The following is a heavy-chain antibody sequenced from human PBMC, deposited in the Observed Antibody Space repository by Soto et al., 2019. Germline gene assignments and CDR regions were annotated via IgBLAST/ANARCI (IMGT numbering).Heavy chain of an antibody. CDR3: ARAEAPPYYDILTGYYIAYYYYCXLDV. J-gene: IGHJ6*02. CDR2: IYHSGST. CDR1: GGSISSGGYS. V-gene: IGHV4-30-2*01. D-gene: IGHD3-9*01. Sequence: PSETLSLSCAVSGGSISSGGYSWSWIRQPPGKGLEWIGYIYHSGSTYYNPSLKSRVTISVARSKNQFSLKLSSVTAADTAVYYCARAEAPPYYDILTGYYIAYYYYCXLDVRGQRTTVTVSS.